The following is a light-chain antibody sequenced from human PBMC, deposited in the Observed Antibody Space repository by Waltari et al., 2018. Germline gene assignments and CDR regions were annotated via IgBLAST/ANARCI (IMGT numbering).Light chain of an antibody. CDR3: QQVKSYPLT. V-gene: IGKV1-9*01. CDR1: QDITEY. Sequence: DIQLTQSPSFLSASVGDRVTITCRASQDITEYLVWYQQKPGKAPKLLIYAASNLQSGVPSRFGGGGSGTRFSLTINRLQPEDFATYYCQQVKSYPLTFGGGTKVEIK. J-gene: IGKJ4*01. CDR2: AAS.